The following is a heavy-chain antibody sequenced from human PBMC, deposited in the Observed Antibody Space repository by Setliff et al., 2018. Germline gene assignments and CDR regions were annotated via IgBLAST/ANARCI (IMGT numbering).Heavy chain of an antibody. D-gene: IGHD2-15*01. J-gene: IGHJ4*02. CDR2: IYHDGRA. V-gene: IGHV4-38-2*01. CDR1: GLSISGEYY. CDR3: MRQVGGGLWYFDY. Sequence: SSATLSLTCAVSGLSISGEYYWGWIRQPPGGGPEWIGIIYHDGRAYYSTSLKSRVNLSLDMSKTQFSLHLNSVTAADTAVYYCMRQVGGGLWYFDYWGQGILVTVSS.